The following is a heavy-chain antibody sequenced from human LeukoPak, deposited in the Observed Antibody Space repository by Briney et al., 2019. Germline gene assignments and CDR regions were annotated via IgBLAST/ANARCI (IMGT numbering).Heavy chain of an antibody. CDR1: GFTLSSYW. V-gene: IGHV3-7*01. J-gene: IGHJ4*02. CDR2: IKQDGSEK. Sequence: GGSLRLSCAASGFTLSSYWMNWVRQAPGKGLEWVANIKQDGSEKYYVDSVKGRFTISRDNAKNSLYLQMDTLRAEDTAVYYCARHNLDFWGQGTLVTVSS. CDR3: ARHNLDF. D-gene: IGHD2/OR15-2a*01.